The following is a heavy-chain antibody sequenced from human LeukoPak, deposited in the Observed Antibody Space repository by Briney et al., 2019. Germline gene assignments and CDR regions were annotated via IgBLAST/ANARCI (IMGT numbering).Heavy chain of an antibody. D-gene: IGHD4-17*01. V-gene: IGHV3-23*01. Sequence: GGSLRLSCAASGFTFSSFAMTWVRQAPGKGLEWVSSITANHGATYNIDSVKGRFTISRDNSQNTMCLQMNSLRAEDTAVYYCTKDSNGNYVGAFDPWGQGTLVTVSS. CDR3: TKDSNGNYVGAFDP. CDR2: ITANHGAT. CDR1: GFTFSSFA. J-gene: IGHJ5*02.